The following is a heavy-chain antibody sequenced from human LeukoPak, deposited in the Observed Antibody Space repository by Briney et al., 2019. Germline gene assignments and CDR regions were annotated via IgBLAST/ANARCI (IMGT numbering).Heavy chain of an antibody. V-gene: IGHV4-39*07. Sequence: PSETLSLTCTVSGGSISSSSYYWGWVRQPPGKGLEWIGEIYHSGSTNYNPSLKSRVTISVDKSKNQFSLKLSSVTAADTAVYYCARRTAYYDFWSGYRGVDYWGQGTLVTVSS. D-gene: IGHD3-3*01. CDR2: IYHSGST. J-gene: IGHJ4*02. CDR3: ARRTAYYDFWSGYRGVDY. CDR1: GGSISSSSYY.